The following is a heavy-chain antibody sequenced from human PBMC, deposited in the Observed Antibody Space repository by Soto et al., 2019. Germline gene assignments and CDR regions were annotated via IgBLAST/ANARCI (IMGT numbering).Heavy chain of an antibody. V-gene: IGHV4-4*02. CDR2: IYHSGST. CDR1: SGSISSSNW. D-gene: IGHD3-22*01. Sequence: SETLSLTCAVSSGSISSSNWWRWVRQPPGKGLEWIGEIYHSGSTNYNPSLKSRVTISVDKSKNQFSLKLSSVTAADTAVYYCARVDSSGTPIDYWGQGTLVTVSS. CDR3: ARVDSSGTPIDY. J-gene: IGHJ4*02.